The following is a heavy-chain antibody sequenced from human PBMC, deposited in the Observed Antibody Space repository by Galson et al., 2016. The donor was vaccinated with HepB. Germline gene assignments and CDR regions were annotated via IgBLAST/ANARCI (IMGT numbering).Heavy chain of an antibody. CDR2: ISWNSGNM. D-gene: IGHD6-6*01. CDR3: AKAPQWRSARLDP. Sequence: SLRLSCAASGFTFESYAMQWVRQAPGKGLEWVSGISWNSGNMAYADFVKGRFTISRDNAKNSLYLQMNSLRVEDTALYYCAKAPQWRSARLDPWGQGTLVTVSS. V-gene: IGHV3-9*01. J-gene: IGHJ5*02. CDR1: GFTFESYA.